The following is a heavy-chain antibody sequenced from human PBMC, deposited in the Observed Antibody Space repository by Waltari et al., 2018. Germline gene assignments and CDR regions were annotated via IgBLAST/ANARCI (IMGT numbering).Heavy chain of an antibody. CDR2: IYYSGSS. V-gene: IGHV4-39*07. CDR3: ARVLIRTSGLNFDS. Sequence: QQESGPSLVKPSETLSLTCTVSYWSISSRSYYWGWIRLAPGKGLEWIGHIYYSGSSYHNPSLKSRITMSGDSSKSQFSLALSSVTAADTAVYYCARVLIRTSGLNFDSWGQGSLVTVSS. D-gene: IGHD3-16*01. J-gene: IGHJ4*02. CDR1: YWSISSRSYY.